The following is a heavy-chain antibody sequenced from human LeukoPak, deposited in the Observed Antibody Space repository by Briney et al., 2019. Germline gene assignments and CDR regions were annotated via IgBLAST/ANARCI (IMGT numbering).Heavy chain of an antibody. Sequence: GSLRLSCAASGLIVSDYEMSWVRQAPGKGLEWIPYISSSGSTIFYSDSVKGRFTISRDNAKSSLHLQMNSLRAEDTAVYYCVRGGGRGDYNERYYFDYWGQGTLVTVSS. D-gene: IGHD3-22*01. J-gene: IGHJ4*02. V-gene: IGHV3-48*03. CDR2: ISSSGSTI. CDR3: VRGGGRGDYNERYYFDY. CDR1: GLIVSDYE.